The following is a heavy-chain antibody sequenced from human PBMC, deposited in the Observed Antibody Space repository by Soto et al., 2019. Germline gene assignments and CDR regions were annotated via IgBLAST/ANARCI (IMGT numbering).Heavy chain of an antibody. V-gene: IGHV1-69*06. CDR1: GGTFSSYA. D-gene: IGHD2-2*01. Sequence: GASVKVSCKASGGTFSSYAISWVRQAPGQGLGWMGGIIPIFGTANYAQKFQGRVTITADKSTSTAYMELSSLRSEDTAVYYCARDHYCSSTSCSYGMDVWGQGTTVTVSS. CDR3: ARDHYCSSTSCSYGMDV. J-gene: IGHJ6*02. CDR2: IIPIFGTA.